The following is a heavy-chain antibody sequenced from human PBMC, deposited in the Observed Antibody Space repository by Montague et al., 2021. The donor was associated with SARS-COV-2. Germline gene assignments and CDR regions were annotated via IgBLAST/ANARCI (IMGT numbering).Heavy chain of an antibody. Sequence: SETLSLTCAVSGDSISTDNWCSWVRLPPGKRLERVGENYRTGSTKYKSLLKSRVSMSDDKSWNQFSLRLTSVTAADTAIYYCARKGSGTSDLAYWGQGTLVTVSS. V-gene: IGHV4-4*02. CDR2: NYRTGST. CDR3: ARKGSGTSDLAY. CDR1: GDSISTDNW. D-gene: IGHD1-26*01. J-gene: IGHJ4*02.